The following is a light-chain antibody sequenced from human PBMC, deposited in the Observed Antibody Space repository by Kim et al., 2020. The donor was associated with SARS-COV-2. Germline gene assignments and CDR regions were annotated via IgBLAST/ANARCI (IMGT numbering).Light chain of an antibody. Sequence: GQRSPLYGAGSSPNPVSYPLNRYQPLQGTPPKLLIYGNNQRPSGFPDRFSGSKSGNSASLAISGLQSEDEADYYCAAWDDSLNGPVFGGGTQLTVL. CDR2: GNN. V-gene: IGLV1-44*01. CDR3: AAWDDSLNGPV. J-gene: IGLJ3*02. CDR1: SPNPVSYP.